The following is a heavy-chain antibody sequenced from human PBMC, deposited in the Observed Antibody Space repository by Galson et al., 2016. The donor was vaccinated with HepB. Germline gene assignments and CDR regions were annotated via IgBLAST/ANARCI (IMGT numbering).Heavy chain of an antibody. CDR3: ARDGLTTAVAGTHDY. Sequence: SVKVSCKASGYTFTRYGISWVRQAPGQGPEWTGWISAYNGNPNYAQSPQGRVTMTTDTSTSTAYMELRSLRSDDTAVYYCARDGLTTAVAGTHDYWGQGTLVTVSS. V-gene: IGHV1-18*01. CDR1: GYTFTRYG. CDR2: ISAYNGNP. D-gene: IGHD6-19*01. J-gene: IGHJ4*02.